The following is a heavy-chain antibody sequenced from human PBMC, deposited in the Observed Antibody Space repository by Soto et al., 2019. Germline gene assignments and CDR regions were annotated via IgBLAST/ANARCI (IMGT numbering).Heavy chain of an antibody. V-gene: IGHV4-39*01. Sequence: QLQLQESGPGLVKPSETLSLTCTVSGGSISSSSYYWGWIRQPPGKGLEWIGSIYYSGSTYYNPSLKSRVTIAVDTSKKQFSLKMSSVTDAATAVYYCARGEYRRSWYMNWFDHWGQGTLVTVSS. CDR2: IYYSGST. D-gene: IGHD6-13*01. J-gene: IGHJ5*02. CDR3: ARGEYRRSWYMNWFDH. CDR1: GGSISSSSYY.